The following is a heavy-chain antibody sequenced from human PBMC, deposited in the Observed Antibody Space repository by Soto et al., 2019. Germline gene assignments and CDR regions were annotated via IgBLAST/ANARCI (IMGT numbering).Heavy chain of an antibody. J-gene: IGHJ5*02. Sequence: QVQLQESGPGLVKPSQTLSLTCTVSGGSISSGDYYWSWIRQPPGKGLEWIGDIYYSGSTYYNPSLTSRVTISVDTSKNQFPLKLSSVTAADTAVYYCARERPDGARLDPWGQGTLVTVSS. V-gene: IGHV4-30-4*01. CDR1: GGSISSGDYY. CDR3: ARERPDGARLDP. CDR2: IYYSGST. D-gene: IGHD6-6*01.